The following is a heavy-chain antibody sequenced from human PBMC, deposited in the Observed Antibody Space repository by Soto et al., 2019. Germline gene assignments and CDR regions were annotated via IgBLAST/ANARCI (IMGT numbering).Heavy chain of an antibody. D-gene: IGHD3-10*01. V-gene: IGHV4-59*06. CDR1: GGSISSYY. CDR2: IYYSGST. CDR3: ARELRFGEDYYGMDV. Sequence: ASETLSLTCTVSGGSISSYYWSWIRQHPGKGLEWIGYIYYSGSTYYNPSLKSRVTISVDTSKNQFSLKLSSVTAADTAVYYCARELRFGEDYYGMDVWGQGTTVTVSS. J-gene: IGHJ6*02.